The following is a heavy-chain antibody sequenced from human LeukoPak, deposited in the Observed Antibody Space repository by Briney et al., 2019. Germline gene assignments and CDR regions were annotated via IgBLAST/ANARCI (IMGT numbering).Heavy chain of an antibody. D-gene: IGHD3-3*01. Sequence: ASVKVSCKASGYTFTGYYMHWVRQAPGQGLEWMGWINPNSGGTNYAQKFQGRVTMTRDTSISTAYKELSRLRSDDTAVYYCAGERIAIFGVVIRFDYWGQGTLVTVSS. CDR3: AGERIAIFGVVIRFDY. CDR1: GYTFTGYY. J-gene: IGHJ4*02. V-gene: IGHV1-2*02. CDR2: INPNSGGT.